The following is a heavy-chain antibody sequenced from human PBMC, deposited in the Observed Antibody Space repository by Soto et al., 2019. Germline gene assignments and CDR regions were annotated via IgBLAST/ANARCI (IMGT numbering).Heavy chain of an antibody. CDR1: GYTFTSYD. CDR2: MNPNSGNT. V-gene: IGHV1-8*01. Sequence: ASVKVSCKASGYTFTSYDINWVRQATGQGLEWMGWMNPNSGNTGYAQKFQGRVTMTRNTSISTAYMELSSLRSEDTTVYYCARGLFSGWPRRGLTTWGQGTLVTVSS. D-gene: IGHD6-19*01. CDR3: ARGLFSGWPRRGLTT. J-gene: IGHJ5*02.